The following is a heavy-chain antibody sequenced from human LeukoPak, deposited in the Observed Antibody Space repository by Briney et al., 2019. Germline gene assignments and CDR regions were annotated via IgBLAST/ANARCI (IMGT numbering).Heavy chain of an antibody. CDR1: GFTFSSYA. V-gene: IGHV3-30-3*01. J-gene: IGHJ4*02. D-gene: IGHD5-18*01. CDR3: ARDYLARIQLWVTAGY. Sequence: PGRSLRLSCAASGFTFSSYAMHWVRQAPGKGLEWVAVISYDGSNKYYADSVKGRFTISRDNSKNTLYLQMNSLRAEDTAVYYCARDYLARIQLWVTAGYWGQGTLVTVSS. CDR2: ISYDGSNK.